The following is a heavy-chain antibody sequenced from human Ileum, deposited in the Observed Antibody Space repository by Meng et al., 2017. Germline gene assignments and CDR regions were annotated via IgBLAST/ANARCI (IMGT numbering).Heavy chain of an antibody. Sequence: QVQYGQSGTEVKKPGASVRISCKASGFTFSTYAIFWVRQAPVPSLEWLGWTHAGSGETKFSQPFQGRLTFDTDASAHTVHMELNSLTSGDRAVYHCGRGRASFYFVFLGQGTLVTVSS. V-gene: IGHV1-3*01. CDR2: THAGSGET. J-gene: IGHJ4*01. D-gene: IGHD6-6*01. CDR1: GFTFSTYA. CDR3: GRGRASFYFVF.